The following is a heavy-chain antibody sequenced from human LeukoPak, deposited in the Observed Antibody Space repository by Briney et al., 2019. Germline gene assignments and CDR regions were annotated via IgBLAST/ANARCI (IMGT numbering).Heavy chain of an antibody. J-gene: IGHJ4*02. D-gene: IGHD5-18*01. V-gene: IGHV3-23*01. CDR3: AKDRVHGYSCFGY. CDR1: GFTFSSYA. CDR2: ISGSGDNT. Sequence: GGSLRLSCAASGFTFSSYAMSWVRQVPGKGLEWVSVISGSGDNTYYADSVKGRFTISRDNSKNMLYLQMNSLRAEDTAVYYCAKDRVHGYSCFGYWGQGTLVTVSS.